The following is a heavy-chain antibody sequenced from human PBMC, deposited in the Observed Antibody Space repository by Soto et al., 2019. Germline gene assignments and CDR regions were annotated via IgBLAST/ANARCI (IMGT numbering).Heavy chain of an antibody. Sequence: ASVKVSCKASGYTFASYYMHWVRQAPGQGLEWIGIINPSGGSTSYAQKFQGRVTMTRYTSTSTVYMELSSLRSEDTAVYYCARSTSSGYYYYYYGMDVWGQGTTVTVSS. V-gene: IGHV1-46*01. CDR2: INPSGGST. D-gene: IGHD3-22*01. CDR1: GYTFASYY. J-gene: IGHJ6*02. CDR3: ARSTSSGYYYYYYGMDV.